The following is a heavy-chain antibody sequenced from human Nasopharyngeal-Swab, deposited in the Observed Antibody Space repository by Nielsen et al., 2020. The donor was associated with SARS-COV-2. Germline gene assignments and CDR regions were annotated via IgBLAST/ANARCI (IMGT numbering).Heavy chain of an antibody. CDR3: ARDSSWGRDGYYRGDY. J-gene: IGHJ4*02. D-gene: IGHD5-24*01. Sequence: VRQAPGKGLEWVSYISSSSSTIYYADSVKGRFTISRDNAKNSLYLQMNSLGAEDTAVYYCARDSSWGRDGYYRGDYWGQGTLVTVSS. V-gene: IGHV3-48*04. CDR2: ISSSSSTI.